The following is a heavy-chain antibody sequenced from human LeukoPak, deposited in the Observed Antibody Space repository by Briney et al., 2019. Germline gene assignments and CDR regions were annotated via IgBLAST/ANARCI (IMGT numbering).Heavy chain of an antibody. V-gene: IGHV3-30*03. J-gene: IGHJ3*02. Sequence: GGSLRLSCAASGFTLSSYDMHWVRQAPGKGLEWVAVISYDGSNKYYADSVKGRFTISRDNSKNTLFLQMNSLRAEDTAVYYCARDPTSSWETAFDIWGQGTMVTVSS. CDR3: ARDPTSSWETAFDI. CDR1: GFTLSSYD. CDR2: ISYDGSNK. D-gene: IGHD1-26*01.